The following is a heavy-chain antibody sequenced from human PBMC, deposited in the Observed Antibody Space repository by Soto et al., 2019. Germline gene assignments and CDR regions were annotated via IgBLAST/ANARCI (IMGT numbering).Heavy chain of an antibody. Sequence: EVQLLESGGGLVQPGGSLRLACAVSGFTLSNYAVSWVRQAPGKGLDWVSEISGSGGHTYYADSAKGRFTISRDGSNNRVYLQMSSLRYDDTALYYCAKVGMLVQAAVSYFEYWGQGTLVTVSS. D-gene: IGHD2-15*01. CDR2: ISGSGGHT. J-gene: IGHJ4*02. CDR3: AKVGMLVQAAVSYFEY. V-gene: IGHV3-23*01. CDR1: GFTLSNYA.